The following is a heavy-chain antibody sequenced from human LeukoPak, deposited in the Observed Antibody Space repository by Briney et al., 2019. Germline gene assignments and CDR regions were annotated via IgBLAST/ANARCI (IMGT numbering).Heavy chain of an antibody. Sequence: GGSLRLSCAASGFTFSNAWMSWVRQAPGKGLEWVGRIKSKTDGGTTDFAAPVKGRFAISRDDSENTLYLQMNSLKTEDTAVYYCTGHYFDWLLPRPEIDYWGQGTLVTVSS. CDR1: GFTFSNAW. D-gene: IGHD3-9*01. CDR3: TGHYFDWLLPRPEIDY. J-gene: IGHJ4*02. CDR2: IKSKTDGGTT. V-gene: IGHV3-15*01.